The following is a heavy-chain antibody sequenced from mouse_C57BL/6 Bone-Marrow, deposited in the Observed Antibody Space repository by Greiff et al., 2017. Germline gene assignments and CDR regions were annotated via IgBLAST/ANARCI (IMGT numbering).Heavy chain of an antibody. CDR1: GYTFTSYW. V-gene: IGHV1-50*01. D-gene: IGHD1-1*02. CDR2: IDPSDSYT. J-gene: IGHJ2*01. Sequence: QVQLQQPGAELVMPGASVKLSCKASGYTFTSYWMPWVKQRPGQGLEWIGEIDPSDSYTNYNQKFKGKATLTVDTSSSTAYMQLSSLTSEDSAVYYCARLVIWSHPEGYFDYWGQGTTLTVSS. CDR3: ARLVIWSHPEGYFDY.